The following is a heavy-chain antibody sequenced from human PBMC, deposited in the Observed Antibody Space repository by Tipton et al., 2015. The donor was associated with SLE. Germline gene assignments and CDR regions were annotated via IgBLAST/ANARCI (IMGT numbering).Heavy chain of an antibody. Sequence: QSGAEVKKPGSSVKVSCKASGGTFSSYAISWVRQAPGQGLEWMGGIIPIFGTANYAQNFQGRVTITTDESTSTAYMELSSLRSEDTAVYYCARDPFGIYAFDIWGQGTMVTVSS. CDR2: IIPIFGTA. J-gene: IGHJ3*02. D-gene: IGHD2-15*01. CDR3: ARDPFGIYAFDI. V-gene: IGHV1-69*05. CDR1: GGTFSSYA.